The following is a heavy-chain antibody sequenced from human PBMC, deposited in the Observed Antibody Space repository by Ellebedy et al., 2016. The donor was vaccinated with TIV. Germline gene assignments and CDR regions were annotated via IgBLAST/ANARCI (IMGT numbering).Heavy chain of an antibody. CDR3: ATDLGSYRSFNYWYFDL. V-gene: IGHV1-24*01. Sequence: ASVKVSCXVSGYTLTELSMHWVRQAPGKGLEWMGGFDPEDGETIYAQKFQGRVTMTEDTSTDTAYMELSSLRSEDTAVYYCATDLGSYRSFNYWYFDLWGRGTLVTVSS. D-gene: IGHD1-26*01. J-gene: IGHJ2*01. CDR1: GYTLTELS. CDR2: FDPEDGET.